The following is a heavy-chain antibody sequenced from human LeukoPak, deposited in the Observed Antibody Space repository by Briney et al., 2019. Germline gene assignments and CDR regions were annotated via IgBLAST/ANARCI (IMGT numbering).Heavy chain of an antibody. CDR3: ARAGAFDI. CDR2: IYDSGST. Sequence: PSETLSLTCTVSGGSIRSSYYYWGWIRQPPGKGLEWIGSIYDSGSTYYNPSLKSRVTISVDTSKNQFSLKLSSVTAADTAVYYCARAGAFDIWGQGTMVTVSS. V-gene: IGHV4-39*07. J-gene: IGHJ3*02. CDR1: GGSIRSSYYY.